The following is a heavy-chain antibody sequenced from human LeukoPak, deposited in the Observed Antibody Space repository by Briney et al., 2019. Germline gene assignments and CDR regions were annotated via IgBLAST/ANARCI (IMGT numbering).Heavy chain of an antibody. D-gene: IGHD2-15*01. V-gene: IGHV3-48*04. CDR1: GFTFSTSP. J-gene: IGHJ4*02. CDR3: ARGPGSGHYFDY. Sequence: VGSLRLSCAAAGFTFSTSPMNWVRHAPRKGPEWVSCISSTSGTTNYTDPLKGRLTIARDNAENSLYLQMNSLRAEDTAVYYCARGPGSGHYFDYWGQGTLVTVSS. CDR2: ISSTSGTT.